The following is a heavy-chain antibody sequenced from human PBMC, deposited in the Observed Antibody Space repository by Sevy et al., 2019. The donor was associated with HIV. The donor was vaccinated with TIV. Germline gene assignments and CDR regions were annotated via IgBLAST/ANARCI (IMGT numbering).Heavy chain of an antibody. V-gene: IGHV4-30-4*01. CDR1: GGSISSGDYY. Sequence: SETLSLTCTVSGGSISSGDYYWSWIRQPPGKGLEWIGYIYYSGSTYYNPSLKSRVTISVDTSKNQFSLKLSSVTAADTAVYYCARATGYTTPHFDYWGQGTLVTVSS. CDR3: ARATGYTTPHFDY. CDR2: IYYSGST. J-gene: IGHJ4*02. D-gene: IGHD6-13*01.